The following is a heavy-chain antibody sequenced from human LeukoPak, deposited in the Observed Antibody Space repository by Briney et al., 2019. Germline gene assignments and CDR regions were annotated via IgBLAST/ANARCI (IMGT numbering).Heavy chain of an antibody. V-gene: IGHV3-74*01. CDR2: INSDGSST. D-gene: IGHD5-18*01. J-gene: IGHJ4*02. CDR1: GFTFSSYW. CDR3: ARRPRGYSYGVIDY. Sequence: GGSLRLSCAASGFTFSSYWMHWVRQAPGKGLVWVSRINSDGSSTSYADSVKGRFTISRDNSKNTLYLQMNSLRAEDTAVYYCARRPRGYSYGVIDYWGQGTLVTVSS.